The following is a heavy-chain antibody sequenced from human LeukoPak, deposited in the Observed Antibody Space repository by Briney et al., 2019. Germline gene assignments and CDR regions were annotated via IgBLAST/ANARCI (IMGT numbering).Heavy chain of an antibody. D-gene: IGHD4-17*01. CDR3: ARGAWSPVTTPDY. Sequence: ASVKVSCKASGYTFTSYDINWVRQATGQGLEWMGWLNPNSGNAGYAQKFQGRVSLTRNTSISTAYMELSSLRSEDTAVYYCARGAWSPVTTPDYWGQGTLVTVSS. V-gene: IGHV1-8*01. CDR2: LNPNSGNA. J-gene: IGHJ4*02. CDR1: GYTFTSYD.